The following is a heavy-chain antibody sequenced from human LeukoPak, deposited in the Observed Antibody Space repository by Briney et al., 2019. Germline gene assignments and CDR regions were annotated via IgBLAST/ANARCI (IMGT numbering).Heavy chain of an antibody. CDR1: GFTFSSYG. J-gene: IGHJ4*02. D-gene: IGHD3-9*01. V-gene: IGHV3-23*01. CDR2: ISGSGGST. Sequence: GGSLRLSCAASGFTFSSYGMSWVRQAPGKGLEWVSAISGSGGSTYYADSVKGRFTISRDNSKNTLYLQMNSLRAEDTAVYYCAKTYYDILTGYRELYYFDYWGQGTLVTVSS. CDR3: AKTYYDILTGYRELYYFDY.